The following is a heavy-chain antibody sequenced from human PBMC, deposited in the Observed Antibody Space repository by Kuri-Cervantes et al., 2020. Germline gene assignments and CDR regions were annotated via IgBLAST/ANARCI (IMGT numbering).Heavy chain of an antibody. CDR3: ARTSWFHWNFDL. CDR1: GFTFSTYW. V-gene: IGHV3-74*01. CDR2: IKSDGSST. D-gene: IGHD3-10*01. J-gene: IGHJ2*01. Sequence: GESLKISCAASGFTFSTYWMHWVRQAPGKGLVWVSRIKSDGSSTSYADSVKGRFTISRDNAKNTLFLQMNSLRVEDTAVYYCARTSWFHWNFDLWGRGTLVTVSS.